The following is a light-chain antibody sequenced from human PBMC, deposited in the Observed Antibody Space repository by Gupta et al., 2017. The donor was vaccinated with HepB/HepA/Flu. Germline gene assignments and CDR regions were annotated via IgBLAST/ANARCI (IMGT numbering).Light chain of an antibody. V-gene: IGLV2-14*03. J-gene: IGLJ1*01. CDR3: GSYTTSTTLGV. CDR2: DVS. Sequence: QVALTQPASVSGSPGQSITISCTGTRSDVGGYNYFSWYQQHPGKAPKFIISDVSNRPSGVSNRFSGSKSGNTASLTISGLQAEDEADYFCGSYTTSTTLGVFGTGTKVTVL. CDR1: RSDVGGYNY.